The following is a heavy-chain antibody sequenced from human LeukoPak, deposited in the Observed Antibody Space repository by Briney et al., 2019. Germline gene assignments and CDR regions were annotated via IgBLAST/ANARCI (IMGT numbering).Heavy chain of an antibody. CDR2: ITNGGNSV. D-gene: IGHD3/OR15-3a*01. Sequence: AGGSLRLSCAASGFTFSSYAMSWVRQAPGKGLEWISYITNGGNSVYYADSVRGRFSISRDNARNSVYLEMAGLTAEDTAVYYCARTLDSGLDVWGNGTTVTVSS. CDR3: ARTLDSGLDV. V-gene: IGHV3-23*03. J-gene: IGHJ6*04. CDR1: GFTFSSYA.